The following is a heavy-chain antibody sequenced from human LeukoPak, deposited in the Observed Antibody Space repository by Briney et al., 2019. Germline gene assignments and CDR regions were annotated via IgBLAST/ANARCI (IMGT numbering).Heavy chain of an antibody. CDR2: ISGSGGST. CDR1: GFTFSSYA. J-gene: IGHJ4*02. CDR3: AKDLGSIAAAGNVFGYFDY. D-gene: IGHD6-13*01. Sequence: GGSLRLSCAASGFTFSSYAMSWVRQAPGKGLEWVSAISGSGGSTYYADPVKGRFTISRDNSKNTLYLQMNSLRAEDTAVYYCAKDLGSIAAAGNVFGYFDYWGQGTLVTVSS. V-gene: IGHV3-23*01.